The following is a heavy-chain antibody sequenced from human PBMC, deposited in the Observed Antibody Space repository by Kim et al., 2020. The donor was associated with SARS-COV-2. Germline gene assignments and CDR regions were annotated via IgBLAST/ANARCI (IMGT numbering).Heavy chain of an antibody. CDR3: ARDFNSHLRYFDWLSHAFDI. D-gene: IGHD3-9*01. Sequence: RFTISRDNSKNTLYLQMNSLRAEDTAVYYCARDFNSHLRYFDWLSHAFDIWGQGTMVTVSS. V-gene: IGHV3-30*01. J-gene: IGHJ3*02.